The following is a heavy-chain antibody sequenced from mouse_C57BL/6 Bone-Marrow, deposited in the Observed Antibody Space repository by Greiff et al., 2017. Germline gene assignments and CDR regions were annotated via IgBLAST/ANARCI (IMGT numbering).Heavy chain of an antibody. V-gene: IGHV14-2*01. CDR1: GFNIKDYY. CDR3: AGGFYYGSNYYAMDY. J-gene: IGHJ4*01. Sequence: VQLQQSGAELVKPGASVKLSCTASGFNIKDYYMHWVKQRPEQGLEWIGRIDPEDGETKYATKFQGKATITADTSSNTAYLQLSSLTSEDTAVYYCAGGFYYGSNYYAMDYWGQGTSVTVSS. CDR2: IDPEDGET. D-gene: IGHD1-1*01.